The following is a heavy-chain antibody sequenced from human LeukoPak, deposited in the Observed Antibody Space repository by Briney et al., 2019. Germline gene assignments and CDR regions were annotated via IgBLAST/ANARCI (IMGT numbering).Heavy chain of an antibody. CDR3: ARDGQWLAGGATPVPKFDY. D-gene: IGHD6-19*01. Sequence: ASVKVSCKASGYTFTSYGISWVRQAPGQGLEWMGWISAYNGNTNYAQKLQGRVTMTTDTSTSAAYMELRSLRSDDTAVYYCARDGQWLAGGATPVPKFDYWGQGTLVTVSS. J-gene: IGHJ4*02. CDR1: GYTFTSYG. V-gene: IGHV1-18*04. CDR2: ISAYNGNT.